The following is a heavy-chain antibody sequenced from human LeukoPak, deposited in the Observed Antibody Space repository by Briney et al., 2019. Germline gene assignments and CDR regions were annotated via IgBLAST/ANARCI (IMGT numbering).Heavy chain of an antibody. CDR1: GFTFSNAW. CDR2: VSSSGGST. J-gene: IGHJ4*02. CDR3: VQQTAGVVY. D-gene: IGHD6-25*01. Sequence: GGSLRLSCAASGFTFSNAWMSWVRQAPGKGLEYVSAVSSSGGSTFYADSVKGRFTISRDNSKNTLYLQMSSLRAEDTALYYCVQQTAGVVYWGQGTLVTVSS. V-gene: IGHV3-64D*09.